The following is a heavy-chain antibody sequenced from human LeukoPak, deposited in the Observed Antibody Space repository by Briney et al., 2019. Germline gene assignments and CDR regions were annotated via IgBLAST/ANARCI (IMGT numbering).Heavy chain of an antibody. CDR1: GFTFSSYG. V-gene: IGHV3-30*18. D-gene: IGHD6-6*01. CDR2: IVYDGSKK. Sequence: GGSLRLSCAASGFTFSSYGMHWVRQAPGKGLEWVAVIVYDGSKKYYADSVKGRFTISRDNSKNTLYLQMNSLRAEDMAVYYCAKSASHSSSSEDYFDYWGRGTLVTVSS. CDR3: AKSASHSSSSEDYFDY. J-gene: IGHJ4*02.